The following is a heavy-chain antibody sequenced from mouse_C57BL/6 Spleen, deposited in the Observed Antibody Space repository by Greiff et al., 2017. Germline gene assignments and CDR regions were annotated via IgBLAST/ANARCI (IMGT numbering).Heavy chain of an antibody. CDR1: GYTFTDYY. CDR2: INPNNGGT. D-gene: IGHD1-1*01. Sequence: VQLQQSGPELVKPGASVKISCKASGYTFTDYYMNWVKQSHGKSLEWIGDINPNNGGTSYNQKFKGKATLTVDKSSSTAYMELRSLTSEDSAVYYCARPSTVGLDYWGQGTTLTVSS. J-gene: IGHJ2*01. CDR3: ARPSTVGLDY. V-gene: IGHV1-26*01.